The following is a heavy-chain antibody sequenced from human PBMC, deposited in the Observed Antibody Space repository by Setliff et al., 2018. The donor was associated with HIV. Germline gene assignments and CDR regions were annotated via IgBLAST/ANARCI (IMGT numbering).Heavy chain of an antibody. J-gene: IGHJ4*02. D-gene: IGHD3-3*01. V-gene: IGHV1-2*02. CDR2: INPSSAGT. CDR3: ARGTDFWSGSSNFDY. CDR1: GYTFTGYY. Sequence: ASVKVSCKASGYTFTGYYIHWVRQAPGQGLEWMGWINPSSAGTKYAQKFQDRVTMTRDTSINTAHMYLSSLRSDDTAIYFCARGTDFWSGSSNFDYWGQGTQVTV.